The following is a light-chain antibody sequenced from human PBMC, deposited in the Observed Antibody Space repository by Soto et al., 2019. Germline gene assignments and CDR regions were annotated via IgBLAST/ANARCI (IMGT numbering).Light chain of an antibody. J-gene: IGKJ4*01. V-gene: IGKV3-15*01. CDR1: QSVSSN. Sequence: EIVMTQSPATLSVSPGERATLPCRASQSVSSNLAWYQQKPGQAPRLLIYGASTRATGIPARFSGSGSGTEFTLTISSLQSEDFAVYYCQQYINRLTFGGGTKVDIK. CDR3: QQYINRLT. CDR2: GAS.